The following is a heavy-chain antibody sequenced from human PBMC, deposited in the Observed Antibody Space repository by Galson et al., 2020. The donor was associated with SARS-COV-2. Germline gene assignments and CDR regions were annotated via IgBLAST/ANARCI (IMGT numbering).Heavy chain of an antibody. CDR1: GDSVSRNNPA. V-gene: IGHV6-1*01. CDR3: ARDPRGSGWYLDY. J-gene: IGHJ4*02. D-gene: IGHD3-10*01. Sequence: SQTLSLTCVISGDSVSRNNPAWNWIRQSPSRGLEWPGRTYYRSTWYNDYAVSVKSRITISPDTSKNQFSLHLNSVTPEDTAVYYCARDPRGSGWYLDYWGQGTLVTVSS. CDR2: TYYRSTWYN.